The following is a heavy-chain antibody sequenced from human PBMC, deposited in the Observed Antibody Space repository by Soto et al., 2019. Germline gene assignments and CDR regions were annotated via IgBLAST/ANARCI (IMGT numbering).Heavy chain of an antibody. CDR3: AAEPPTQDPSLPIVDGTEV. D-gene: IGHD1-26*01. V-gene: IGHV1-24*01. CDR2: FEPEDGER. J-gene: IGHJ6*01. Sequence: SVQVSCKGSGHTVADLSIHWVRLSPGKGLEWMGNFEPEDGERVYAQKFQGRVKVTEDTSANTAYLELSSRTSDVTGGYYCAAEPPTQDPSLPIVDGTEVWG. CDR1: GHTVADLS.